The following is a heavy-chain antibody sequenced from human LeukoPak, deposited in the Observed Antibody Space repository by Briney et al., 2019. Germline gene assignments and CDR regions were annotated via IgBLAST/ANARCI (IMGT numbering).Heavy chain of an antibody. V-gene: IGHV4-59*01. CDR3: ARYVSSGLDH. CDR1: GGSISSYY. D-gene: IGHD3-22*01. CDR2: IYYSGST. Sequence: SETLSLTCTVSGGSISSYYWTWIRQPPRKGLQWIGNIYYSGSTSYNPSLKSRVTISVDTSNNQFSLKLSSVTAADTAVYYCARYVSSGLDHWGQGTLVTVSS. J-gene: IGHJ4*02.